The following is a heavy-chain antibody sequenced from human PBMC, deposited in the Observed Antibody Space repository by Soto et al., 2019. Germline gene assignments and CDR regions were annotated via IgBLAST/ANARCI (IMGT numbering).Heavy chain of an antibody. CDR1: GYTFTSYA. Sequence: ASVKVSCKASGYTFTSYAMHWVRQAPGQRLEWMGWINAGNGNTKYSQKFQGRVTITRDTSASTAYMELSSLRSEDTAVYYCARGTMVRGVTIFDPWGQGTLVTVSS. CDR2: INAGNGNT. V-gene: IGHV1-3*01. D-gene: IGHD3-10*01. CDR3: ARGTMVRGVTIFDP. J-gene: IGHJ5*02.